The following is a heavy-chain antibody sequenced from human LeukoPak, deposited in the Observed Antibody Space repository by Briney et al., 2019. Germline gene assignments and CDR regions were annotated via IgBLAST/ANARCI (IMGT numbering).Heavy chain of an antibody. Sequence: GGSLRLSCTASGFTFSSYWMDWVRQAPGKGLEWVASVKKDGSEKEYVDSVKGRFTISRDNAKNSLYLEMNSLRTEDTAVYYCTRGIVASVIYYYYMDVWGKGTTVTVSS. CDR3: TRGIVASVIYYYYMDV. CDR1: GFTFSSYW. V-gene: IGHV3-7*01. D-gene: IGHD5-12*01. J-gene: IGHJ6*03. CDR2: VKKDGSEK.